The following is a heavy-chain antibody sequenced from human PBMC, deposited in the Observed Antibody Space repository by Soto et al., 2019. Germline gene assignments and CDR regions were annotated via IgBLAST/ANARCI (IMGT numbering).Heavy chain of an antibody. Sequence: ASVKVSCKASGYTFTSYGISWVRQAPGQGLEWMGWISAYNGNTNYAQKLQGRVTMTTDTSTSTAYMELRSLRSDDTAVYYCARIVGATTAGWFDPWGQGTLVTVSS. CDR2: ISAYNGNT. D-gene: IGHD1-26*01. CDR3: ARIVGATTAGWFDP. V-gene: IGHV1-18*01. J-gene: IGHJ5*02. CDR1: GYTFTSYG.